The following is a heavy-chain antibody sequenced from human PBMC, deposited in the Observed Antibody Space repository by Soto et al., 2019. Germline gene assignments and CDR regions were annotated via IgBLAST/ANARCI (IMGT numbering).Heavy chain of an antibody. D-gene: IGHD2-2*01. Sequence: SVKVSCKASGGTFSSYTISWVRQAPGQGLEWMGRIIPILGIANYAQKFQGRVTITADKSTSTAYMELSSLRSEDTAVYYCARDRGIGEQCSSTSCFGWFDPWGQGTLVTVSS. J-gene: IGHJ5*02. V-gene: IGHV1-69*04. CDR1: GGTFSSYT. CDR3: ARDRGIGEQCSSTSCFGWFDP. CDR2: IIPILGIA.